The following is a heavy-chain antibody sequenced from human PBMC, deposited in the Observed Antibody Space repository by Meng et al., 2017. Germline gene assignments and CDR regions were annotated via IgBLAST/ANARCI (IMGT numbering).Heavy chain of an antibody. D-gene: IGHD6-19*01. Sequence: EGQLVEAGGGLVQPGGALRLSCAASGFPFSSYWMHWGRQAPGKGLVWVSRINSDGSSTSYADSVKGRFTISRDNSKNTLYLQMNSLRAEDTAVYYCARGGYSSGWPYFDYWGQGTLVTVSS. CDR1: GFPFSSYW. V-gene: IGHV3-74*01. J-gene: IGHJ4*02. CDR2: INSDGSST. CDR3: ARGGYSSGWPYFDY.